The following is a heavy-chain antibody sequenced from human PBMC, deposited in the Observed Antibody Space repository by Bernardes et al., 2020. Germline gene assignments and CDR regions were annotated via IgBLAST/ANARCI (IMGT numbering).Heavy chain of an antibody. CDR1: GGSIRSSSYY. Sequence: SDTLTATCTVSGGSIRSSSYYWGWIRQPPGKGLEWIGSIYYRGRTYYNPSLKSRVTISVDTSKNQFSLKLSSVTAADTAVYYCARHPNQGAFDIWGQGTMVPGPS. CDR3: ARHPNQGAFDI. CDR2: IYYRGRT. V-gene: IGHV4-39*01. J-gene: IGHJ3*02.